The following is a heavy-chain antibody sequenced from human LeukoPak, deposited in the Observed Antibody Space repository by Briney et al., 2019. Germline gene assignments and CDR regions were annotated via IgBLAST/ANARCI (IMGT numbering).Heavy chain of an antibody. J-gene: IGHJ4*02. D-gene: IGHD2-21*02. CDR3: ATLVTAIPNYFDY. Sequence: GGSLRLSCAASGFTFSSYSMNWVRQAPGKGLEWVSSISSSSSYIYYADSVKGRFTISRDHAKNSLYLQMNSLRAEDTAVYYCATLVTAIPNYFDYWGQGTLVTVSS. CDR2: ISSSSSYI. V-gene: IGHV3-21*01. CDR1: GFTFSSYS.